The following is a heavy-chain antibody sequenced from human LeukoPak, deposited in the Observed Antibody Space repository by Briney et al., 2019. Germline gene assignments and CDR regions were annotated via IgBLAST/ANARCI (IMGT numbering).Heavy chain of an antibody. J-gene: IGHJ4*02. V-gene: IGHV1-46*01. CDR3: ARVSYGDYYGY. Sequence: ASVKVSCKASGYTFTSYYMHWGRQAPGQGLEWMGLINPSGGSTSYAQKFQGRVTMTRDTSTSTVYMELSSLRSEDTAVYYCARVSYGDYYGYWGQGTLVTVSS. CDR1: GYTFTSYY. D-gene: IGHD4-17*01. CDR2: INPSGGST.